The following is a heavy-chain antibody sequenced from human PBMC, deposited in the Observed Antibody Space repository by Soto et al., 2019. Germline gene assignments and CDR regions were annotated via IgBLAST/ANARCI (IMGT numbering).Heavy chain of an antibody. CDR1: GFIFSSYV. D-gene: IGHD3-16*01. J-gene: IGHJ6*02. CDR3: AKARGGGSRVGMDV. V-gene: IGHV3-23*01. Sequence: EVQLLESGGGLVQPGGSRRLSCAASGFIFSSYVMSWVRQAPGKGLEWVSGISGSGGSTYYADSVKGRFTISRDNSKNTVYLQMNSLREEDTAGYHCAKARGGGSRVGMDVWGQGTTVIVSS. CDR2: ISGSGGST.